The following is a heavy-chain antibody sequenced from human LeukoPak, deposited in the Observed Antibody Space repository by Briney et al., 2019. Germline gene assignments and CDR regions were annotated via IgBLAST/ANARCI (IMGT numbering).Heavy chain of an antibody. J-gene: IGHJ3*02. CDR1: GYTFTSYG. CDR3: ARPHSTPDDAFDI. D-gene: IGHD6-13*01. CDR2: ISAYNGNT. Sequence: GASVKVSCKASGYTFTSYGISWVRQAPGQGLEWMGWISAYNGNTNYAQKLQGRVTITTDTSTSTAYMELRSLRSDDTAAYYCARPHSTPDDAFDIWGQGTMVTVPS. V-gene: IGHV1-18*01.